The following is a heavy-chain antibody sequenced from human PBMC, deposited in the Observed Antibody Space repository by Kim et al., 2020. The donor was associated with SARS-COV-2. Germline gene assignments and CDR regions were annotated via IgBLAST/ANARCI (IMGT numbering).Heavy chain of an antibody. Sequence: THYAADMHGLLTISRETAKNTLYLQMNRLRAEDTDVYYCARHLWYSGIDYWGPGTLVTVSS. D-gene: IGHD1-26*01. V-gene: IGHV3-74*01. CDR3: ARHLWYSGIDY. J-gene: IGHJ4*02. CDR2: T.